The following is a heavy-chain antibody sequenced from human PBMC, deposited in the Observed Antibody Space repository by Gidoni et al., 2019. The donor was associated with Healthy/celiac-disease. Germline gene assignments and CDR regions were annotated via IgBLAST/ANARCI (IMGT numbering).Heavy chain of an antibody. CDR3: ARSDLWEPDGMDV. Sequence: QVQLQESGPGLVKPSQTLSLTCPVSGCSIRSGSYYWSWIRQPAGKGLEWIGRIYTSGSTNYNPSLKSRVTISVDTSKNQFSLKLSSVTAADTAVYYCARSDLWEPDGMDVWGQGTTVTVSS. V-gene: IGHV4-61*02. CDR1: GCSIRSGSYY. CDR2: IYTSGST. J-gene: IGHJ6*02. D-gene: IGHD1-26*01.